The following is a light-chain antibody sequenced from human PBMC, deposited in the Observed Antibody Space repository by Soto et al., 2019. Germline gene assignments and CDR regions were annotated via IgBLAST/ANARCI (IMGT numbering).Light chain of an antibody. CDR2: EVY. Sequence: QSALTQPASVSGSPGQSITISCTGTSSDVGGYNSVCWHQQHPGKAPKLMIYEVYNRPSGVSDRFAASKSGNTASLTIAGLQADDEADYYCSSCTSTNTWVFGGGTKLTVL. CDR3: SSCTSTNTWV. V-gene: IGLV2-14*01. CDR1: SSDVGGYNS. J-gene: IGLJ3*02.